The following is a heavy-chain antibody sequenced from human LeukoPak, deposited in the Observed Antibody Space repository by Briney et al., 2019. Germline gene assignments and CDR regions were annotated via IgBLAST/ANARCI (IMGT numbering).Heavy chain of an antibody. Sequence: GASVKVSCKASGYTFTSYDINWVRQATGQGLEWMGWMNPNSGNTGYAQKFQGRVTMTRDTSTSTVYMELSSLRSEDTAVYYCARAVAAGRRFDYWGQGTLVTVSS. D-gene: IGHD6-13*01. CDR3: ARAVAAGRRFDY. V-gene: IGHV1-8*01. CDR2: MNPNSGNT. J-gene: IGHJ4*02. CDR1: GYTFTSYD.